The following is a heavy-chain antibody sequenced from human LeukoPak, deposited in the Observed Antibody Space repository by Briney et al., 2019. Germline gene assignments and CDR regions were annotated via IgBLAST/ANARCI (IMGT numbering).Heavy chain of an antibody. J-gene: IGHJ6*03. D-gene: IGHD2-2*01. Sequence: SETLSLTCPVSGGSISSGSYYWNWIRQPAGKGLEWIGRIYTSRSTNYNPSLKSPVTISVDTSKNQFSLKLSSVTAADTAVYYCARFRRYCSSTSCYDLGYYYYYMDVWGKGTTVTVSS. V-gene: IGHV4-61*02. CDR3: ARFRRYCSSTSCYDLGYYYYYMDV. CDR1: GGSISSGSYY. CDR2: IYTSRST.